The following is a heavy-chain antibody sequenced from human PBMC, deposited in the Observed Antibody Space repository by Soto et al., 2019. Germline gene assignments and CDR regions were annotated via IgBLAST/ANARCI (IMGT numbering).Heavy chain of an antibody. CDR1: GFTFSGYA. CDR2: INNNGGST. J-gene: IGHJ4*02. CDR3: ATTIAAAGGYYFNY. D-gene: IGHD6-13*01. Sequence: GGSLRLSCAASGFTFSGYAMHWVRQAPGKGLEYVSTINNNGGSTYYANSVKGRFTISRDNSKNTLYLQMGSLRAEDMAVYYCATTIAAAGGYYFNYWGQGTLVTVSS. V-gene: IGHV3-64*01.